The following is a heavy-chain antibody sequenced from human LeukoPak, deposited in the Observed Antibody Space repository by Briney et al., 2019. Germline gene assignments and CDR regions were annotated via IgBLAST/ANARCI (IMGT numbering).Heavy chain of an antibody. J-gene: IGHJ4*02. Sequence: ASVKVSCKASGGTFSSYAISWVRQAPGQGLEWMGGIIPIFGTANYAQKFQGRVTITTDESTSTAYMELSSLRSEDTAVYYCAKDPGGYGPGEDYWGQGTLVTVSS. CDR2: IIPIFGTA. CDR3: AKDPGGYGPGEDY. CDR1: GGTFSSYA. V-gene: IGHV1-69*05. D-gene: IGHD5-12*01.